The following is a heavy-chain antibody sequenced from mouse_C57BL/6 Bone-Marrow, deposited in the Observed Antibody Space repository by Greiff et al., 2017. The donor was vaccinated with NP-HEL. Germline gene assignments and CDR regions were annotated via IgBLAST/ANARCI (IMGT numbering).Heavy chain of an antibody. Sequence: VQLKQSGPVLVKPGASVKMSCKASGYTFTDYYMNWVKQSHGKSLEWIGVINPYNGGTSYNQKFKGKATLTVDKSSSTAYMELNSLTSEDSAVYYWAREGGGLRPFAYWGQGTLVTVSA. CDR2: INPYNGGT. CDR3: AREGGGLRPFAY. D-gene: IGHD3-2*02. J-gene: IGHJ3*01. V-gene: IGHV1-19*01. CDR1: GYTFTDYY.